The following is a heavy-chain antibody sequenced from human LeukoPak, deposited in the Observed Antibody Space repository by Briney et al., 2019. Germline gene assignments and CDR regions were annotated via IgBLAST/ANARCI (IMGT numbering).Heavy chain of an antibody. D-gene: IGHD3-10*01. V-gene: IGHV4-30-2*01. CDR3: ASFLDYYGSGYSDY. Sequence: SETLSLTCAVSGGSISSGGYSWSWIRQPPGKGLEWIGYIYHSGSTYYNPSLKSRVTISVDRSKNQFSLKLSSVTAADTAVYYCASFLDYYGSGYSDYWGQGTLVTVSS. CDR2: IYHSGST. J-gene: IGHJ4*02. CDR1: GGSISSGGYS.